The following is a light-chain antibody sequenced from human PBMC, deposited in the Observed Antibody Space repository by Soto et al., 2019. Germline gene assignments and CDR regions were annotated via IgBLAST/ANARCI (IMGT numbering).Light chain of an antibody. V-gene: IGKV1-5*03. Sequence: DIQMTQSPSTLSASVGDRVTITCRASQSISSWLAWYQQKPGKAPKLLIYKASSLESGVPSRFSGSGSGTESTLTISSLQPDDFATYYGQQYNSYLYTFGQGTKLEIK. CDR3: QQYNSYLYT. CDR1: QSISSW. J-gene: IGKJ2*01. CDR2: KAS.